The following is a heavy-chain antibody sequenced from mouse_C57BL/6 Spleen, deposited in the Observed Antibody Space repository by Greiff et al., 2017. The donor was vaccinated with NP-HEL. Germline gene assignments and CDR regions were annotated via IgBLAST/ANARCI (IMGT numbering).Heavy chain of an antibody. V-gene: IGHV1-82*01. CDR3: ARGYYGSSYSYYAMDY. D-gene: IGHD1-1*01. J-gene: IGHJ4*01. CDR2: IYPGDGDT. CDR1: GYAFSSSW. Sequence: VQLQESGPELVKPGASVKISCKASGYAFSSSWMNWVKQRPGKGLEWIGRIYPGDGDTNYNGKFKGKATLTADKSSSTAYMQLSSLTSEDSAVYFWARGYYGSSYSYYAMDYWGQGTSVTVSS.